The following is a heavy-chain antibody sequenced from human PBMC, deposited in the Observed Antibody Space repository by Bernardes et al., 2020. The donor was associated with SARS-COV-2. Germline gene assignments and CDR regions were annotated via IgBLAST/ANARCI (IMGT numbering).Heavy chain of an antibody. V-gene: IGHV4-59*01. D-gene: IGHD3-10*01. J-gene: IGHJ2*01. CDR3: ARDLSHLVRRGFDL. CDR2: IYYSGTT. CDR1: GDSIGSYY. Sequence: TLSLTCTVSGDSIGSYYWAWIRQPPGKGLEWIGYIYYSGTTNYNPSLKSRVTISVDRSQNRFSLNLSSVTPADTAVYYCARDLSHLVRRGFDLWGRGTLVTVSS.